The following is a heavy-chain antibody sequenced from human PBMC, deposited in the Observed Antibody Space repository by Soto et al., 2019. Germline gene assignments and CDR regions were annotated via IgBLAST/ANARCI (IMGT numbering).Heavy chain of an antibody. CDR2: IHYTGAT. CDR3: ARLRYSAYYVTYHVAY. D-gene: IGHD5-12*01. J-gene: IGHJ4*02. V-gene: IGHV4-59*08. Sequence: QVQLQESGPGLVKPSETLSLTCTVSGGSITSYYWSWIRQSPGKGLESIGYIHYTGATNYNPSLKSRVTISVDTSKNQFSLKLSSVTAADAAVYYCARLRYSAYYVTYHVAYWGQGAVVTVSS. CDR1: GGSITSYY.